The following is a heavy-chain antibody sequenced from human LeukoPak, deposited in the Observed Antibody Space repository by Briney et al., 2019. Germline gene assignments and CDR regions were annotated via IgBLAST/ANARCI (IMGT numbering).Heavy chain of an antibody. D-gene: IGHD2-21*02. J-gene: IGHJ4*02. Sequence: ETLSLTCTVSGGSLSSYYWGWIRQPPGKGLEWIGYIYYSGSTNYNPSLKSRVTISVDTSKNQFSLKLTSVTAADTAVYYCARRVGGDLNYFDYWGQGTLVTVSS. CDR2: IYYSGST. V-gene: IGHV4-59*01. CDR1: GGSLSSYY. CDR3: ARRVGGDLNYFDY.